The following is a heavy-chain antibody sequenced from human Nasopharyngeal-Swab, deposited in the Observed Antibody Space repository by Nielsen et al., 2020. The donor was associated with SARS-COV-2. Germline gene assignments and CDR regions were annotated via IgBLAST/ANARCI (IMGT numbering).Heavy chain of an antibody. J-gene: IGHJ4*02. CDR3: ARVYSRSFEY. CDR2: INPNSGDT. D-gene: IGHD6-6*01. V-gene: IGHV1-2*06. CDR1: GHTFTDYY. Sequence: ASVKVSCKASGHTFTDYYMHWVRQAPGQGLEWMGRINPNSGDTNYAQKFQGRVTMTRDTSISTAYMELSRLRSDDTAVYYCARVYSRSFEYWGQGTQVTVSS.